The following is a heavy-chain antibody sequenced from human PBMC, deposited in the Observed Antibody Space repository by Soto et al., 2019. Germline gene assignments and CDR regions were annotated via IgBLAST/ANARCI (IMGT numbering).Heavy chain of an antibody. CDR2: IYPGDSDT. D-gene: IGHD6-6*01. CDR3: ARVPRPYSSSSGGLYYFDY. Sequence: GESLKISCKGSGYSFTSYWIGWVRQMPGKGLEWMGIIYPGDSDTRYSPSFQGQVTISADKSISTAYLQWSSLKASDTAMYYCARVPRPYSSSSGGLYYFDYWGQGTRVTVSS. V-gene: IGHV5-51*01. J-gene: IGHJ4*02. CDR1: GYSFTSYW.